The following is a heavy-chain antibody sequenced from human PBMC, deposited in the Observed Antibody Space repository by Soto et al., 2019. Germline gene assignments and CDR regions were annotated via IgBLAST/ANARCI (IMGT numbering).Heavy chain of an antibody. J-gene: IGHJ5*01. D-gene: IGHD3-3*01. CDR3: AKDQSRTIFGVVIAKGNWIDS. CDR1: GFTFSSYA. CDR2: ISGSGGST. V-gene: IGHV3-23*01. Sequence: PGGSLRLCCAASGFTFSSYAMSWVRQAPGKGLEWVSAISGSGGSTYYADSVKGRFTISRDNSKNTLYLQMNSLRAEDTAVYYCAKDQSRTIFGVVIAKGNWIDSPGQGPLVTVS.